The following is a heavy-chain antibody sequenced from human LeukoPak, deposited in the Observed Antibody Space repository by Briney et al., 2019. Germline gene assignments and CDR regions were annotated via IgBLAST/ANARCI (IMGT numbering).Heavy chain of an antibody. D-gene: IGHD6-19*01. CDR3: ARVCKDGYSSGWEKYYYYYYYMDV. V-gene: IGHV4-61*02. J-gene: IGHJ6*03. CDR1: GGSISSGSYY. Sequence: SETLSRTCTVSGGSISSGSYYWSWIRQPAGKGLEWIGRIYTSGSTNYNPSLKSRVTISVDTSKNQFSLKLSSVTAADTAVYYCARVCKDGYSSGWEKYYYYYYYMDVWGKGTTVTISS. CDR2: IYTSGST.